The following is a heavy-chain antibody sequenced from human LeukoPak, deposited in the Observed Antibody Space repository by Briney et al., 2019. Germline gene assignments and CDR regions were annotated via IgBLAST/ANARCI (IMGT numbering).Heavy chain of an antibody. J-gene: IGHJ6*03. Sequence: GESLRLSCAASGFAFSTYSTYFMIWVRQAPGKGLECLSTISRHGDITYYADSVKGRFIISRDSSKNALFLQMNSLTAEDTAVYYCAKVATYHYFYMDVWGTGTTVTVS. CDR1: GFAFSTYSTYF. CDR2: ISRHGDIT. V-gene: IGHV3-23*01. CDR3: AKVATYHYFYMDV.